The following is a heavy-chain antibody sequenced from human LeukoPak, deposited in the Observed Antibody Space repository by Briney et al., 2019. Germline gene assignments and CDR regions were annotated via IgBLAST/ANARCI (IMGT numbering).Heavy chain of an antibody. V-gene: IGHV4-34*01. CDR2: INHSGST. Sequence: SETLSLTCAVYGGSFSGYYWSWIRQPPGKGLEWIGEINHSGSTNYNPSLKSRVTISVDTSKNQFSLKLSSVTAADTAVYHCARGKKKRLVPPNYYYYMDVWGKGTTVTVSS. D-gene: IGHD6-6*01. CDR3: ARGKKKRLVPPNYYYYMDV. CDR1: GGSFSGYY. J-gene: IGHJ6*03.